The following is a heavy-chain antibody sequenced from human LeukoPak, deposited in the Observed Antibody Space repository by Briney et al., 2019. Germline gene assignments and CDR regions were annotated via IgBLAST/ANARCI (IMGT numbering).Heavy chain of an antibody. V-gene: IGHV3-33*01. CDR2: IWYDGSNK. D-gene: IGHD2-21*02. Sequence: PGGSLRLSCAASGFTFSSYGMHWVRQAPGKGLEWVAVIWYDGSNKYYADSVKGRFTISRDNSKNTLYLQMNSLRAEDTAVYYCARRGYGGDCYSCPTALDYWGQGTLATVSS. CDR1: GFTFSSYG. CDR3: ARRGYGGDCYSCPTALDY. J-gene: IGHJ4*02.